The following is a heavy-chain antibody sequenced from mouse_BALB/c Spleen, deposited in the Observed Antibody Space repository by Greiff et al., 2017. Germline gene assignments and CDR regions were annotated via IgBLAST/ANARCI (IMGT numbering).Heavy chain of an antibody. V-gene: IGHV1S81*02. CDR3: TRGIYYDYGFAY. CDR2: INPSNGGT. J-gene: IGHJ3*01. Sequence: QVQLQQPGAELVKPGASVKLSCKASGYTFTSYYMYWVKQRPGQGLEWIGGINPSNGGTNFNEKFKSKATLTVDKSSSTAYMQLSSLTSEDSAVYYCTRGIYYDYGFAYWGQGTLVTVSA. CDR1: GYTFTSYY. D-gene: IGHD2-4*01.